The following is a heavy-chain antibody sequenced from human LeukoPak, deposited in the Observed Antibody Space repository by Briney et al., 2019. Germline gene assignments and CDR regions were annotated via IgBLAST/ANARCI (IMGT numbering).Heavy chain of an antibody. CDR3: ARPLGSYRYY. CDR1: GYSFTTYW. Sequence: GESLKISCKGSGYSFTTYWIAWVRQMPGKGLEWMGVIYPGDSDTRYSPSFQGQVTLSADKSISTAYLQWSSLKASDTAIYYCARPLGSYRYYWGQGTLVTVSS. J-gene: IGHJ4*02. V-gene: IGHV5-51*01. CDR2: IYPGDSDT. D-gene: IGHD1-26*01.